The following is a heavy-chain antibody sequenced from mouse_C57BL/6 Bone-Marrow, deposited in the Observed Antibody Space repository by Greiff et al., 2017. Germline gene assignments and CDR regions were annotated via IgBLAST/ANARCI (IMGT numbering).Heavy chain of an antibody. CDR1: GYTFPSYG. D-gene: IGHD1-1*01. V-gene: IGHV1-81*01. CDR2: FYPRSGNT. Sequence: VQLQQSGAELARPGASVKLSCKASGYTFPSYGISWVKQRTGQGLEWIGEFYPRSGNTYYNEKFKGKATLTADKSSSTAYMELSSLPSEDSAVYFCASPYYYGSRGNYWGQGTTLTVSS. J-gene: IGHJ2*01. CDR3: ASPYYYGSRGNY.